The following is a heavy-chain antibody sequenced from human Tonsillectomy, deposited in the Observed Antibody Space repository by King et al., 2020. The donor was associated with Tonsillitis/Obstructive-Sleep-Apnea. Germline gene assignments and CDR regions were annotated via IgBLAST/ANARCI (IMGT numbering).Heavy chain of an antibody. CDR2: IKSKTDGGTT. CDR1: GFTFINAW. J-gene: IGHJ4*02. CDR3: TTMITFGGVIVTLDY. V-gene: IGHV3-15*01. D-gene: IGHD3-16*02. Sequence: QLVQSGGGLVKPGGSLRLSCAASGFTFINAWMSWVRQAPGKGLEWVGRIKSKTDGGTTDYAAPVKGRFTISRDDSKKTLYLQMNSLKTEDTAVYYCTTMITFGGVIVTLDYWGQGTLVTVSS.